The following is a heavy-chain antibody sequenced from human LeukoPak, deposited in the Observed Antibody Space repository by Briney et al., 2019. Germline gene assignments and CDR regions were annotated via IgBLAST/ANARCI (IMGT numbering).Heavy chain of an antibody. Sequence: GESLKISCKGSGYTFTSYCICWGRQMPGKGLEWMGIIYPGDSDTRYSPSFQGQVTISADKSISTVYLPWRSLKASDTAMYYCARPNYSSSHPYSFDYWGQGTLVTVSS. CDR3: ARPNYSSSHPYSFDY. CDR2: IYPGDSDT. V-gene: IGHV5-51*01. D-gene: IGHD6-6*01. J-gene: IGHJ4*02. CDR1: GYTFTSYC.